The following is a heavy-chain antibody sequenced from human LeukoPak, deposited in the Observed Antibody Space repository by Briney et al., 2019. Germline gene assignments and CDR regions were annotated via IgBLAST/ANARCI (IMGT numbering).Heavy chain of an antibody. J-gene: IGHJ4*02. CDR1: GFTFSDYC. CDR3: ARTPGTYYYGSGRPEDFDY. D-gene: IGHD3-10*01. CDR2: ISSSSSYT. V-gene: IGHV3-11*06. Sequence: GGSLRLSCAASGFTFSDYCMSWIRQAPGKGLEWVSYISSSSSYTNYADSVKGRFTISRDNAKNSLYLQMNSLRAEDTAVYYCARTPGTYYYGSGRPEDFDYWGQGTLVTVSS.